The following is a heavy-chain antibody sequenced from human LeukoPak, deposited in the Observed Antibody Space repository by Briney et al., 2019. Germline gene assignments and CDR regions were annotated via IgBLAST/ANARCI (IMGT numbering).Heavy chain of an antibody. CDR1: GFTFSSYG. D-gene: IGHD1-26*01. V-gene: IGHV3-30*18. J-gene: IGHJ4*02. CDR2: ISYDGSNK. Sequence: RGSLRLSCAASGFTFSSYGMHWVRQAPGKGPEWVAVISYDGSNKYYADSVKGRFTISRDNSKNTLYLQMNSLRAEDTAVYYCAKILSGSYYAGTKTKYYFDYWGQGTLVTVSS. CDR3: AKILSGSYYAGTKTKYYFDY.